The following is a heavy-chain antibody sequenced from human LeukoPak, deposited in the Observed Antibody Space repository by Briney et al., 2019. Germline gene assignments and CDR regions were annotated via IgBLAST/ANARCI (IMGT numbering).Heavy chain of an antibody. CDR2: INWNGGST. CDR1: GLTFSSFS. Sequence: GGSLRLSCAASGLTFSSFSMNWVRQAPGKGLEWVSGINWNGGSTGYADSVKGRFTISRDNAKNSLYLQMNSLRAEDTALYYCARAGIAAAGTDYWGQGTLVTVSS. V-gene: IGHV3-20*04. J-gene: IGHJ4*02. D-gene: IGHD6-13*01. CDR3: ARAGIAAAGTDY.